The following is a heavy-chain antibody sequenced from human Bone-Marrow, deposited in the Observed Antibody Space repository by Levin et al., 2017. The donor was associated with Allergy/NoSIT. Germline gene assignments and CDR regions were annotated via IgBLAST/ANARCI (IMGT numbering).Heavy chain of an antibody. CDR3: ARGELIAVVGRYYYHYGLDV. CDR1: GLTFSSYI. V-gene: IGHV3-21*01. CDR2: ISSSSSYI. D-gene: IGHD6-19*01. Sequence: GESLKISCAASGLTFSSYIMNWVRQAPGKGLEWVSSISSSSSYIFYGDSVKGRFTISRDNAKNSLYLQMNSLRAEDTAVYYCARGELIAVVGRYYYHYGLDVWGQGTTVTVSS. J-gene: IGHJ6*02.